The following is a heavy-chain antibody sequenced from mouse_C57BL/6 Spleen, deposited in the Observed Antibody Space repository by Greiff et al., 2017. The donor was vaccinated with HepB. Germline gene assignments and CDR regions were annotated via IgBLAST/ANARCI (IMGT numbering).Heavy chain of an antibody. V-gene: IGHV14-4*01. D-gene: IGHD2-2*01. CDR1: GFNIQDDY. Sequence: VQLQQSGAELVRPGASVKLSCTASGFNIQDDYMHWVKQRPEQGLEWIGWIDPENGDTEFASKFQGKATITADTSSNTAYLQLSSLTSEDTAVYYCTTGGYYGYDGDYSMDYWGQGTSVTVSS. CDR2: IDPENGDT. CDR3: TTGGYYGYDGDYSMDY. J-gene: IGHJ4*01.